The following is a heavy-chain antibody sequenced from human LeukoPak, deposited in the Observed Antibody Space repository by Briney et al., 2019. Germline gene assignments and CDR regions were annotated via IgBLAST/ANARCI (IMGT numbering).Heavy chain of an antibody. V-gene: IGHV3-9*01. D-gene: IGHD4-17*01. CDR1: GFTFDDYA. CDR3: AKVGVTTSYYYGMDV. J-gene: IGHJ6*02. CDR2: ISWTSGSI. Sequence: GRSLRLSCAASGFTFDDYAMHWVRQAPGKGLEWVSGISWTSGSIGYADSVKGRFTISRDNAKNSLYLQMNSLRAEDTALYHCAKVGVTTSYYYGMDVWGQGTTVTVSS.